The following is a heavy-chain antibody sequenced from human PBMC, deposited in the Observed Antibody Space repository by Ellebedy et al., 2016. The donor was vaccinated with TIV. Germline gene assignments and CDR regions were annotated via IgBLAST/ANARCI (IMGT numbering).Heavy chain of an antibody. CDR3: ARMRDDYYDSSGWFDP. CDR2: ISSNGGST. D-gene: IGHD3-22*01. V-gene: IGHV3-64*01. Sequence: PGGSLRLSCAASGFTFSSYAMHWVRQAPGKGLEYVSAISSNGGSTYYANSVKGRFTISRDNSKNTLYLQMGSLRAEDTAVYYCARMRDDYYDSSGWFDPWGQGTLVTVSS. J-gene: IGHJ5*02. CDR1: GFTFSSYA.